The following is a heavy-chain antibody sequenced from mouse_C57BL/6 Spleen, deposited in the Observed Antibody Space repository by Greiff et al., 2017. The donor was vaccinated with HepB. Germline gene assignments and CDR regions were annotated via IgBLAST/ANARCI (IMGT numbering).Heavy chain of an antibody. CDR2: IYPGNSDT. D-gene: IGHD1-1*01. CDR1: GYTFTSYW. Sequence: EVQLQQSGTVLARPGASVKMSCKTSGYTFTSYWMHWVKQRPGQGLEWIGAIYPGNSDTSYNQKFKGKAKLTAVTSASTAYMELSSLTNEDSAVYYCTRRDYYGSSHAMDYWGQGTSVTVSS. J-gene: IGHJ4*01. CDR3: TRRDYYGSSHAMDY. V-gene: IGHV1-5*01.